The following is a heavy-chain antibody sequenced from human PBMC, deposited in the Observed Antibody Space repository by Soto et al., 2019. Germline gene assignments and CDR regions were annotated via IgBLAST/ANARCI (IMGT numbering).Heavy chain of an antibody. CDR1: GYTFASFA. V-gene: IGHV1-18*01. Sequence: QVQLVQSGTEVKKPGASVKVSCKASGYTFASFAITWVRQAPGQGLEWMGWISTYRGNTNYAQKLQGRVIMTTDTSTSTAYMQLRSLRSDDTAVYYCARYYDILTDNYAMDVWGQGTKVTVSS. J-gene: IGHJ6*02. D-gene: IGHD3-9*01. CDR3: ARYYDILTDNYAMDV. CDR2: ISTYRGNT.